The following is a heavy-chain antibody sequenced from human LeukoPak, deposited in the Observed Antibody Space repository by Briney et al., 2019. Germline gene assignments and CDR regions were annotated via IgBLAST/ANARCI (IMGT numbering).Heavy chain of an antibody. V-gene: IGHV4-38-2*02. J-gene: IGHJ5*02. D-gene: IGHD5-18*01. CDR2: IYHSGST. Sequence: SETLSLTCTVSGYSISSGYYWGWIRQPPGKGLEWIGSIYHSGSTYYNPSLKSRVTISVDTSKNQFSLKLNSVTAADTAVYYCASRIAYTISTANWFDPWGQGTLVTVSS. CDR1: GYSISSGYY. CDR3: ASRIAYTISTANWFDP.